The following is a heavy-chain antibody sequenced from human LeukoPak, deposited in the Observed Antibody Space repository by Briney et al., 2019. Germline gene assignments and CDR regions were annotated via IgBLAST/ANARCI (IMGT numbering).Heavy chain of an antibody. CDR1: GGSISGYY. D-gene: IGHD3-22*01. Sequence: SETLSLTCTVSGGSISGYYWSWIRQPPGKGLEWIGEINHSGSTNYNPSLKSRVTISVDTSKNQFSLKLSSVTAADTAVYYCARDYYYDSSGYGAFDIWGQGTMVTVSS. CDR2: INHSGST. V-gene: IGHV4-34*01. J-gene: IGHJ3*02. CDR3: ARDYYYDSSGYGAFDI.